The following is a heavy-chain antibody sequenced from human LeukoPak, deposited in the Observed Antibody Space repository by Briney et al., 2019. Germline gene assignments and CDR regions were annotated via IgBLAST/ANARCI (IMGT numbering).Heavy chain of an antibody. CDR2: VKEDGRVK. Sequence: GGSLRLSCAASGFTFSNYWMSWVRQAPEKGLEWVANVKEDGRVKQYMDSMKGRFTISRDNAKNSLYLQMNSLRVEDTAVYYCAGDRDDGGFEYWGQGTLVTVSS. D-gene: IGHD4-23*01. CDR1: GFTFSNYW. J-gene: IGHJ4*02. V-gene: IGHV3-7*01. CDR3: AGDRDDGGFEY.